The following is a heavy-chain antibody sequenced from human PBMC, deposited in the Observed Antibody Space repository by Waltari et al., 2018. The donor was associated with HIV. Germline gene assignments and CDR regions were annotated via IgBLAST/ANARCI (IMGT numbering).Heavy chain of an antibody. J-gene: IGHJ5*02. CDR3: ARGYDSSGYSNWFDP. D-gene: IGHD3-22*01. CDR2: IYYSGNT. V-gene: IGHV4-39*01. CDR1: GGSISSSSYY. Sequence: QLQLQESGPGLVKPSETLSLTCTVSGGSISSSSYYWGWIRQPPGKGLELIWSIYYSGNTYYNPSLKSRVTISVDTSKNQFSLKLSSVTAADTAVYYCARGYDSSGYSNWFDPWGQGTLVTVSS.